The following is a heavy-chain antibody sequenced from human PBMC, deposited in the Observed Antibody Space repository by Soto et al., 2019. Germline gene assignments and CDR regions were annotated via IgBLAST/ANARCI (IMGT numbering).Heavy chain of an antibody. J-gene: IGHJ3*02. Sequence: EVQLLESGGGLVQPGGSLRLSCAASGFTFSVFAMSWVRQAPGKGLELVSTISGRGENTYYADSVKGRFTISRDNSKNTLNLQMNSLRGEDTAVYYCAKDRGTGDYGVNAVDIWGQGTMVIVAS. CDR2: ISGRGENT. CDR1: GFTFSVFA. D-gene: IGHD7-27*01. CDR3: AKDRGTGDYGVNAVDI. V-gene: IGHV3-23*01.